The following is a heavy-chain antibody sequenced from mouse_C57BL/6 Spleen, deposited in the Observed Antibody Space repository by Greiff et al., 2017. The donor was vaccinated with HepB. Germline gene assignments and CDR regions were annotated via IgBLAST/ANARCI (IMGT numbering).Heavy chain of an antibody. V-gene: IGHV5-16*01. J-gene: IGHJ1*03. CDR3: AREDGYSWYFDV. CDR2: INYDGSST. CDR1: GFTFSDYY. Sequence: EVMLVESEGGLVQPGSSMKLSCTASGFTFSDYYMAWVRQVPEKGLEWVANINYDGSSTYYLDSLKSRFIISRDNAKNILYLQMSSLKSEDTATYYCAREDGYSWYFDVWGTGTTVTVSS. D-gene: IGHD2-3*01.